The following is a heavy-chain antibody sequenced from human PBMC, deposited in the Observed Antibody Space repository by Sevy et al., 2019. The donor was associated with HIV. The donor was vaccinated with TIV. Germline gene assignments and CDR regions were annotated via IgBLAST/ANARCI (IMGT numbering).Heavy chain of an antibody. D-gene: IGHD5-18*01. CDR1: GFTFSNYA. CDR2: INNGGST. CDR3: ASGDTTMITDLDY. J-gene: IGHJ4*02. V-gene: IGHV3-23*01. Sequence: GGSLRLSCGASGFTFSNYAMSWVRQAPGKGPEWVSGINNGGSTYYADSVKGRFTISRDNSKKMVFLQMNSLGAEDTAGYYCASGDTTMITDLDYCGQGALVTVSS.